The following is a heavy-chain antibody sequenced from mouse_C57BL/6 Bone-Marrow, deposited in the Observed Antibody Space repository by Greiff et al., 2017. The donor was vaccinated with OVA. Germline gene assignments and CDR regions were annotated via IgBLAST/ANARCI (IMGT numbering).Heavy chain of an antibody. Sequence: QVQLKQSGAELVKPGASVKLSCKASGYTFTEYTIHWVKQRSGQGLEWIGWFYPGSGSIKYNEKFKDKATLTADKSSSTVYMELSRLTSEDSAVYFCARHEDKLLWPHWYFDVWGTGTTVTVSS. CDR3: ARHEDKLLWPHWYFDV. J-gene: IGHJ1*03. V-gene: IGHV1-62-2*01. CDR1: GYTFTEYT. D-gene: IGHD1-1*02. CDR2: FYPGSGSI.